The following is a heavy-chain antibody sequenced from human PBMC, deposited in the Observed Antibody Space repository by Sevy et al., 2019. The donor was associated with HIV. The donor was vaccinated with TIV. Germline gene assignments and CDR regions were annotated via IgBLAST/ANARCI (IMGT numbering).Heavy chain of an antibody. J-gene: IGHJ5*02. V-gene: IGHV3-30*04. D-gene: IGHD3-3*01. CDR1: GFTFSSYA. CDR2: ISYDGRNK. Sequence: GGSLRLSCAASGFTFSSYAMHWVRQAPGKGLEWVAVISYDGRNKYYADSVKGRFTISRDNSKNTLYLQMSSLRAEDTAVYYCARDPGYDFWSGRSWFDPWGQGTLVTVSS. CDR3: ARDPGYDFWSGRSWFDP.